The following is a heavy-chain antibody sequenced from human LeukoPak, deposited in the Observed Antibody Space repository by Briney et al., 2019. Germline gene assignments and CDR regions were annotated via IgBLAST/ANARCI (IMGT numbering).Heavy chain of an antibody. CDR1: GGTFSSYA. Sequence: SVKVSCKASGGTFSSYAISWVRQAPGQGVEWMGRIIPILGIANYGQKFQGRVTITADKSTSTAYMELSSLRSEDTAVYYCARDRLRSSSSLDYWGQGTLVTVSS. J-gene: IGHJ4*02. CDR2: IIPILGIA. V-gene: IGHV1-69*04. D-gene: IGHD6-6*01. CDR3: ARDRLRSSSSLDY.